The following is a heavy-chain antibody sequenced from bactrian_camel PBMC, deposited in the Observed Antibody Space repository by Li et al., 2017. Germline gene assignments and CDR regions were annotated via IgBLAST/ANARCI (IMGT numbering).Heavy chain of an antibody. CDR3: VAEPAPGYTEYGSPFRHESEYRY. CDR2: IYSGDGRT. J-gene: IGHJ4*01. CDR1: GFSYAKYS. D-gene: IGHD3*01. Sequence: VQLVESGGGSVQVGGSLRLSCSFSGFSYAKYSLAWFRQPLGQAREGVAVIYSGDGRTYYTPAVRGRFTISQDTAESTLYLQMNNLKPDDSAIYYCVAEPAPGYTEYGSPFRHESEYRYWGQGTQVTVS. V-gene: IGHV3S31*01.